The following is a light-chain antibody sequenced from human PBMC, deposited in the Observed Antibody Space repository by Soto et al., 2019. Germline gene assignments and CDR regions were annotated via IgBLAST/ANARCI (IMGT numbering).Light chain of an antibody. Sequence: EIVLTQSPATLSLSPGERATLSCRASQSVSSNLAWYQHKPGQPPRLLIYDASTRATGTPARFSGSGSGTEFTLTISSLQSEDFAVYCCQQYNDWPPYTFGQGTRLEIK. CDR1: QSVSSN. V-gene: IGKV3-15*01. CDR2: DAS. J-gene: IGKJ2*01. CDR3: QQYNDWPPYT.